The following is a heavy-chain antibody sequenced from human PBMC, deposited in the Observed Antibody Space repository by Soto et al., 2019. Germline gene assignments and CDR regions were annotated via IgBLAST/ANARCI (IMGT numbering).Heavy chain of an antibody. CDR1: GYRFTSYW. V-gene: IGHV5-10-1*01. CDR3: ARLQAAAGDNDLTFDY. CDR2: IDPSDSYT. D-gene: IGHD6-13*01. Sequence: PGEYQKISCTGSGYRFTSYWISWVRPLPGKGLEWMGRIDPSDSYTNYSPSFQGHVTISADKSISTAYLQWSSLKASDTAMYYCARLQAAAGDNDLTFDYWGQGTLVTVSS. J-gene: IGHJ4*02.